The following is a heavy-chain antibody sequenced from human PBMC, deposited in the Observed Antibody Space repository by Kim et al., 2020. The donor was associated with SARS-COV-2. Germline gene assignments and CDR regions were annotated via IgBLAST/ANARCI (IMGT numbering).Heavy chain of an antibody. CDR3: ARGSGNFDF. J-gene: IGHJ4*02. CDR2: INQDGSEK. CDR1: GFTFSNHW. Sequence: GGSLRLSCAASGFTFSNHWMSWVRQAPGKGLEWVANINQDGSEKYYVDSVKGRFTISRDNAKNSLFLQMNSLRAEDTAVYYCARGSGNFDFWGQGTLVTV. D-gene: IGHD2-15*01. V-gene: IGHV3-7*01.